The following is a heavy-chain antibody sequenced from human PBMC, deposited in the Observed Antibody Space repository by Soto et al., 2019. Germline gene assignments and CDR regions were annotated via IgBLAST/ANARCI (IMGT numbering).Heavy chain of an antibody. J-gene: IGHJ4*02. D-gene: IGHD4-17*01. CDR2: IYYSGST. CDR3: AREGRDYGDYLDY. V-gene: IGHV4-61*01. Sequence: QVQLQESGPGLVKPSETLSLTCTVSGGSVSSGSYYWSWIRQPPGKGLEWIGYIYYSGSTNYNPSLKSRGDISVDPSTNQFSLKLSSVTAADTAVYYCAREGRDYGDYLDYWGQGTLVTVSS. CDR1: GGSVSSGSYY.